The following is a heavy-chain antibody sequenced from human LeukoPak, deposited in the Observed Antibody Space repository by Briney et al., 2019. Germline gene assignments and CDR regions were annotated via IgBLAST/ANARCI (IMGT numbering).Heavy chain of an antibody. CDR1: GFTFTSYS. Sequence: GGSLRLSCVASGFTFTSYSMNWVRQAPGQGLEWVSSIHGAGQSTYYPDSVKGRFTISRDNSQNTLYLQMSALTVEDTAVYYCAKGINIGSSYYFDYWGQGSLVTVSS. CDR3: AKGINIGSSYYFDY. D-gene: IGHD6-6*01. CDR2: IHGAGQST. J-gene: IGHJ4*02. V-gene: IGHV3-23*01.